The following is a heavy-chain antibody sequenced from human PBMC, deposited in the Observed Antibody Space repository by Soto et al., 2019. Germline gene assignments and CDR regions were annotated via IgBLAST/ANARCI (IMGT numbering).Heavy chain of an antibody. V-gene: IGHV3-21*01. J-gene: IGHJ4*02. D-gene: IGHD2-15*01. CDR3: ARGKGCSGGSCYFDY. Sequence: PGGSLGLSCAASGFTFSSSSMNWVRKAPGKGLEWVPSISSSSSYIYYADSVKGRFTISRDNAKNSLYLQMNSLRAEDTAVYYCARGKGCSGGSCYFDYWGQGTLVTVSS. CDR2: ISSSSSYI. CDR1: GFTFSSSS.